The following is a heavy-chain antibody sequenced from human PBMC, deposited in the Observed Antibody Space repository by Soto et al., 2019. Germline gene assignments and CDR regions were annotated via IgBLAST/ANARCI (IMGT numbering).Heavy chain of an antibody. V-gene: IGHV5-51*07. CDR1: GYSFTSYR. CDR3: ARHLSSGLYYYYGMDV. Sequence: GESLKISGKGCGYSFTSYRSAPVHQIPGKGLEWMGIIYPGDSDTRYSPSFQGQVTISADKSISTAYLQWSSLKASDTAMCYCARHLSSGLYYYYGMDVWGQGTTVTVS. J-gene: IGHJ6*02. D-gene: IGHD3-10*01. CDR2: IYPGDSDT.